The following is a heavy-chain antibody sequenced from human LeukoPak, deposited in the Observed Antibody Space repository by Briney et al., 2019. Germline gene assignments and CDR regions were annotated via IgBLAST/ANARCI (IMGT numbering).Heavy chain of an antibody. CDR1: GYTFTSYY. CDR3: ARDIRSTDWYFDL. CDR2: INPSGGST. J-gene: IGHJ2*01. Sequence: ASVKVSCKASGYTFTSYYIHWVRQAPGQGLEWMGIINPSGGSTNYAQKFQGRVTMTRDTSTSTVYMELSSLRSDDTAVYYCARDIRSTDWYFDLWGRGTLVTVSS. D-gene: IGHD2-2*01. V-gene: IGHV1-46*01.